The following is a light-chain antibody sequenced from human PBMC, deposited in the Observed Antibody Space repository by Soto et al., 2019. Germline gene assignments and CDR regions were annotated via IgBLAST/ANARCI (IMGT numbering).Light chain of an antibody. Sequence: LQMPQSPSTLSASVGDRVTITCRASQSISSWLAWYQQKPGKAPKLLIYDASSLESGVPSRFSGSGSGTEFTLTISSLQPDDFATYYCQQYNSYWTFGQGTKV. J-gene: IGKJ1*01. CDR1: QSISSW. CDR2: DAS. CDR3: QQYNSYWT. V-gene: IGKV1-5*01.